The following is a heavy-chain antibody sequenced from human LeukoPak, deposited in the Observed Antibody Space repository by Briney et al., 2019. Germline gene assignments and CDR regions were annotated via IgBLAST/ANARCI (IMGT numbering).Heavy chain of an antibody. D-gene: IGHD1-26*01. CDR1: GGSISSSSYY. V-gene: IGHV4-39*07. Sequence: PSETLSLTCPVSGGSISSSSYYWGWIRQPPGKGLEWIGRIYTSGSTNYNPSLKSRVTMSVDTSKNQFSLKLSSVTAADTAVYYCARDIIVGALDAFDIWGQGTMVTVSS. CDR3: ARDIIVGALDAFDI. J-gene: IGHJ3*02. CDR2: IYTSGST.